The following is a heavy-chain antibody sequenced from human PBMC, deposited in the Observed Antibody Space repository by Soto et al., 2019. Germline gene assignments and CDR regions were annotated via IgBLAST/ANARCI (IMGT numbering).Heavy chain of an antibody. Sequence: GGSLRLSCAASGFTFSSYAMSWVRQAPGKGLEWVSAISGSGGSTYYADSVKGRFTISRDNSKNTLYLQMNSLRAEDTAVYYCAKDQGRVIDYYYGMDVWGQGTTVT. CDR1: GFTFSSYA. D-gene: IGHD2-21*01. CDR3: AKDQGRVIDYYYGMDV. V-gene: IGHV3-23*01. CDR2: ISGSGGST. J-gene: IGHJ6*02.